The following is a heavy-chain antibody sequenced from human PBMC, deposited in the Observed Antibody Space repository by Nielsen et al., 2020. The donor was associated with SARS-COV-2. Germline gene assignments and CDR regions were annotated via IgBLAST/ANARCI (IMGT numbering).Heavy chain of an antibody. CDR2: ISSSSSTI. CDR3: ARVPTGGSYYSSEPPDY. V-gene: IGHV3-48*01. CDR1: GFTFSRYG. D-gene: IGHD1-26*01. Sequence: GESLKISCAASGFTFSRYGMNWVRQAPGKGLEWVSYISSSSSTIYYADSVKGRFTISRDNAKNSLYLQMNSLRAEDTAVYYCARVPTGGSYYSSEPPDYWGQGTLVTVSS. J-gene: IGHJ4*02.